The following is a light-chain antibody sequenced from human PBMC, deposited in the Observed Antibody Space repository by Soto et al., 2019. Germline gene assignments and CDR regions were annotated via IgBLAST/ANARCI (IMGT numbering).Light chain of an antibody. J-gene: IGKJ3*01. CDR1: QNVGSSY. Sequence: EIVLTQSPGALSLSPGERATLSCSASQNVGSSYLSWYSHKPGQAPRLLIYAASKRATGGTGSFSGSGSGTDFTPTISSLQPEDLAVYYCLHYDYSRSSFGPGTKVDIK. V-gene: IGKV3-20*01. CDR2: AAS. CDR3: LHYDYSRSS.